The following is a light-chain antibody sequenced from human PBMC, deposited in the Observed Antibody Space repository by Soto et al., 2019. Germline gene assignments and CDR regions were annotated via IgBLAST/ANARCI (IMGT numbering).Light chain of an antibody. Sequence: TQSPSSRSASLGDRVTIPCRASQGISSYLNWYQQKPGKAPKVLIYAASSLQSGVPSRFSGSGSGTDFTLTISSLHPDDFATYYCQQYNSYASLTFGQGTLLEIK. CDR1: QGISSY. V-gene: IGKV1-39*01. CDR2: AAS. CDR3: QQYNSYASLT. J-gene: IGKJ5*01.